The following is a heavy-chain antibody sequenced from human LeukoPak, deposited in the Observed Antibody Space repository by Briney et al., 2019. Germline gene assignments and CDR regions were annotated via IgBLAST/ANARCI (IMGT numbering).Heavy chain of an antibody. D-gene: IGHD2/OR15-2a*01. CDR1: GASVGDYY. J-gene: IGHJ4*02. Sequence: PSETLSLTCTVSGASVGDYYWSWIRQAAGKGLEWLGRIYTSGNTIYNPSLQSRVTISVDVSENQFSLRLISMTAADTGIYYCAVDNRDFWGQGTLVTVSS. CDR3: AVDNRDF. CDR2: IYTSGNT. V-gene: IGHV4-4*07.